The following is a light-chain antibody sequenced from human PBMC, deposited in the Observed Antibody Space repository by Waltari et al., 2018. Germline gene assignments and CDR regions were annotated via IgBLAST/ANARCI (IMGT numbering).Light chain of an antibody. CDR3: AAWDDSLSGAV. Sequence: QSVLTQPPSASGTPGQRVPISCSGSSSNIGSNFAYWYRQLPGSAPKLLIYRTNPRPSGGAARCSGCKSGASASLPITGLRYDDEADYFCAAWDDSLSGAVFGGGTQLTVL. V-gene: IGLV1-47*01. CDR1: SSNIGSNF. J-gene: IGLJ7*01. CDR2: RTN.